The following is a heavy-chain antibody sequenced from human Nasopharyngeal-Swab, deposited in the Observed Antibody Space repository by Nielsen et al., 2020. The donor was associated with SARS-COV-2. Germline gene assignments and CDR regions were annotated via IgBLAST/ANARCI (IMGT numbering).Heavy chain of an antibody. CDR3: ARAVVWVGAAPSAVWGYFDY. D-gene: IGHD2-15*01. Sequence: PGKGLEWIGYIYYSGSTYYNLSLKSRVTISVDTSKNQFSLKLSSVTAADTAVYYCARAVVWVGAAPSAVWGYFDYWGQGTLVTVSS. CDR2: IYYSGST. V-gene: IGHV4-30-4*01. J-gene: IGHJ4*02.